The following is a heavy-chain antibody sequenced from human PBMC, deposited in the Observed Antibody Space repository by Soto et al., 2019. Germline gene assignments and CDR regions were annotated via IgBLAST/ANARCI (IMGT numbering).Heavy chain of an antibody. V-gene: IGHV1-8*01. J-gene: IGHJ6*02. CDR1: GYTFTSYD. Sequence: QVQLVQSGAEVKKPGASVKVSCKASGYTFTSYDINWVRQATGQGLEWMGWMNPNSGNTGYAQKFQGRGTMTRNTSLTTAYMELSILRSEDTAVYYCAREMTTRVMDVWGQGTTVTVSS. CDR3: AREMTTRVMDV. D-gene: IGHD1-1*01. CDR2: MNPNSGNT.